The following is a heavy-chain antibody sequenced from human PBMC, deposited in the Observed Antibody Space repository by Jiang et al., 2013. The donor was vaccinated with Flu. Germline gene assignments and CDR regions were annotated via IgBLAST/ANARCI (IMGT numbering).Heavy chain of an antibody. Sequence: SGDYYWSWIRQPPREGPGVDWVHLLHGSTYYNPSLKSRVTISVDTSKNQFSLKLSSVTAADTAVYYCAREAREYSSSPFDYWGQGTLVTVSS. D-gene: IGHD6-6*01. CDR3: AREAREYSSSPFDY. J-gene: IGHJ4*02. V-gene: IGHV4-30-4*01. CDR1: SGDYY. CDR2: LLHGST.